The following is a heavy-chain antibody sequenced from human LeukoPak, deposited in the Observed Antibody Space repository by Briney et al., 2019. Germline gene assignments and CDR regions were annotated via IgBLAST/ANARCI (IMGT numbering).Heavy chain of an antibody. CDR2: IYHSGST. CDR3: ASPAGRPDY. J-gene: IGHJ4*02. D-gene: IGHD6-6*01. Sequence: SETLSLTCTVSGYSISSGYYWGWIRQPPGKGLEWIGSIYHSGSTYYNPSLKSRVTISVDTSKNQFSLKLSSVTAADTAVYYCASPAGRPDYWGQGTLVTVSS. CDR1: GYSISSGYY. V-gene: IGHV4-38-2*02.